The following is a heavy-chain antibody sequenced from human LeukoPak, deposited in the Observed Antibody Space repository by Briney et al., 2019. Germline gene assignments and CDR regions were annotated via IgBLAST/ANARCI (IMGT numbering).Heavy chain of an antibody. D-gene: IGHD2-2*01. Sequence: GASVKVSCKASGYTFTSYDINWVRQATGQGLEWMGWMNPNSGNTGYAQKFQGRVTITRNTSMSTAYMELSSLRSEDTAVYYCARARYPPYCSSTSCYYRYYYYYMDVWGKGTTVTVSS. CDR2: MNPNSGNT. CDR1: GYTFTSYD. V-gene: IGHV1-8*03. J-gene: IGHJ6*03. CDR3: ARARYPPYCSSTSCYYRYYYYYMDV.